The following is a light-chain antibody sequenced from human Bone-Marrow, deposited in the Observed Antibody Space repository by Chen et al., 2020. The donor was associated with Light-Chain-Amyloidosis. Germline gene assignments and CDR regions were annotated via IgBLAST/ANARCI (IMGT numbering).Light chain of an antibody. CDR1: DWPTKY. CDR3: QSAESCGAYEVI. CDR2: RGT. J-gene: IGLJ2*01. V-gene: IGLV3-25*03. Sequence: SYELTQPPSVSVTPGQTARITCSGEDWPTKYAYWYQQKPGQAPVLVIHRGTERPWGISERFSGSSSGATAALTIRGGQAEDEADYRCQSAESCGAYEVIFGGATTLSFL.